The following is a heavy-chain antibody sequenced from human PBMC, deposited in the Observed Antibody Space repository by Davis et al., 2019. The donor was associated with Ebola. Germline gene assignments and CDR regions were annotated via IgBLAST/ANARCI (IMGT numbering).Heavy chain of an antibody. J-gene: IGHJ5*02. D-gene: IGHD3-9*01. CDR1: GFTFSSYS. CDR3: ARDLIPIFSVHKFDP. CDR2: ISSSSTYI. V-gene: IGHV3-21*04. Sequence: GESLKISCAASGFTFSSYSMNWVRQAPGKGLEWVSSISSSSTYIYYADSVKGRFTISRDNAKNTLYLQMNSLRADDTAVYYCARDLIPIFSVHKFDPWGQGTLVTVSS.